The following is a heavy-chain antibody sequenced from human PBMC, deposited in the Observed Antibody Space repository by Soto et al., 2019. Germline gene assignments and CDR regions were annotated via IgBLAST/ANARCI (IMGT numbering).Heavy chain of an antibody. CDR3: VREGYSGSYAAY. V-gene: IGHV3-30*03. CDR1: GFTFSNYD. D-gene: IGHD1-26*01. CDR2: ISFDGSKK. J-gene: IGHJ4*02. Sequence: GGSLRLSCEASGFTFSNYDMDWVRQVPGKGLEWVAIISFDGSKKYYPDSVKGRFTISRDNSKNTLYLEMNSLRADDTATYFCVREGYSGSYAAYWGQGTLVTVSS.